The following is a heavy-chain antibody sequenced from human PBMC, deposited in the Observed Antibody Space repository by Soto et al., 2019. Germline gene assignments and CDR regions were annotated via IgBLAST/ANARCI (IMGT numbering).Heavy chain of an antibody. Sequence: GGSLRLSCVASGFTFSSYAMSWVRQAPGKGLEWVSVFSVSGGNTYYADSVKGRFTISRDNSKNTLYLQMSSLRADDTAVYYCAKDTVWFGGNGDFDYWGQGNLVPVSS. CDR1: GFTFSSYA. CDR2: FSVSGGNT. V-gene: IGHV3-23*01. J-gene: IGHJ4*02. D-gene: IGHD3-10*01. CDR3: AKDTVWFGGNGDFDY.